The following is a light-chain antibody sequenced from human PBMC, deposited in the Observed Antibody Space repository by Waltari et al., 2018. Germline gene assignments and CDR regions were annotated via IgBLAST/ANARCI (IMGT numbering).Light chain of an antibody. V-gene: IGLV2-14*03. CDR3: CSFTTSSTRV. CDR1: STDFGGHHY. J-gene: IGLJ1*01. CDR2: DVS. Sequence: QSALPPPASVSGSPGPSITISCTGTSTDFGGHHYFSWYQQHPGKAPKLMIYDVSNRPSGVSTRFSGSKSGNTASLTISGLQADDEADYYCCSFTTSSTRVFGTGTKVTVL.